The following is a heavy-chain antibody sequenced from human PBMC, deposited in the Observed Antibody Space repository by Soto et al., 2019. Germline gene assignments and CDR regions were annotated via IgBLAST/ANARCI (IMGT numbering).Heavy chain of an antibody. Sequence: QVQLVPSGAEVKKPGASVKASCKASGYSFTTFYLHSVRQAPGQRLEWMGWIDTASGKSKYSEIFQGRVTITWDTSATTAYMELSSLRFEDTAVYYCAVSRGWWSFDYWGQGTLITVSS. V-gene: IGHV1-3*04. CDR2: IDTASGKS. J-gene: IGHJ4*02. CDR3: AVSRGWWSFDY. D-gene: IGHD6-19*01. CDR1: GYSFTTFY.